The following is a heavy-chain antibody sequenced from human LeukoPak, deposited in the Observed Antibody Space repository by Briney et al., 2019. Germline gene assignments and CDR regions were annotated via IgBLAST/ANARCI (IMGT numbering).Heavy chain of an antibody. V-gene: IGHV4-34*01. J-gene: IGHJ4*02. CDR3: ARVPLVVVAATLISSYFDY. CDR2: INHSGST. Sequence: SETLSLTCAVYGGSFSGYYWSWIRQPPGKGLEWIGEINHSGSTNYNPSLKSRVTISVDTSKNQFSLKLSSVTAADTAVYYCARVPLVVVAATLISSYFDYWGQGTLVTVSS. D-gene: IGHD2-15*01. CDR1: GGSFSGYY.